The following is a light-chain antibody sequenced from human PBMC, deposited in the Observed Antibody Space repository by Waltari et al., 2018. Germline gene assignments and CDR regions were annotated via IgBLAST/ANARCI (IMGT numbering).Light chain of an antibody. Sequence: ELVLTQSPATLSLSPGERVTLSCRASQSVSSYLAWYQQKLGQAPRLLIYDASNRATGIPARFSGSGSGTDFTLTISSLDPEDFAVYDCQQRSNWPLTFGGGTKVEIK. J-gene: IGKJ4*01. CDR2: DAS. V-gene: IGKV3-11*01. CDR1: QSVSSY. CDR3: QQRSNWPLT.